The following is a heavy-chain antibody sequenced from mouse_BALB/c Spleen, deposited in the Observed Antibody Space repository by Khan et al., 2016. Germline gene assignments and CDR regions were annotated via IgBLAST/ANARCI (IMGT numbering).Heavy chain of an antibody. J-gene: IGHJ2*01. CDR1: GDSITSGY. V-gene: IGHV3-8*02. CDR2: ISYSGST. D-gene: IGHD2-3*01. CDR3: ARYDGYYCDY. Sequence: EVQLQESGPSLVKPSQTLSLTCSVTGDSITSGYWNWIRKFPGNKLEYMGYISYSGSTYYNPSLKRRIYITRDSSKTPYSLQLNSVTTEDTATDYCARYDGYYCDYWGQGTTLTVSS.